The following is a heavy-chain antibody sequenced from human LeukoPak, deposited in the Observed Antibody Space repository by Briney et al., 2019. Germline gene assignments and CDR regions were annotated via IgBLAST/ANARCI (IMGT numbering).Heavy chain of an antibody. J-gene: IGHJ3*02. CDR1: GYTFTGYY. V-gene: IGHV1-2*02. CDR2: INPNSGGT. CDR3: ARYYYDSSGYYHISAFDI. Sequence: ASVKVSCKASGYTFTGYYMHWVRQAPGQGLEWMGWINPNSGGTNYAQKFQGRVTMTRDTSISTAYMEPSRLRSDDTAMYYCARYYYDSSGYYHISAFDIWGQGTMVTVSS. D-gene: IGHD3-22*01.